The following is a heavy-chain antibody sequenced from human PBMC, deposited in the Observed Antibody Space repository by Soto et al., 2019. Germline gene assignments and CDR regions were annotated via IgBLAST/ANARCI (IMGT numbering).Heavy chain of an antibody. V-gene: IGHV1-69*13. CDR1: GCTFSSYA. CDR3: ARGYYDSSGYYPSTYPFYSSYFEY. CDR2: IIPIFGTA. J-gene: IGHJ4*02. Sequence: SVKVSCKASGCTFSSYAISWVRQAPGQGREWMGGIIPIFGTANYAQKFQGRVTITADESTSTAYMELSSLRSEDTAVYYCARGYYDSSGYYPSTYPFYSSYFEYWGQGTLVTVSS. D-gene: IGHD3-22*01.